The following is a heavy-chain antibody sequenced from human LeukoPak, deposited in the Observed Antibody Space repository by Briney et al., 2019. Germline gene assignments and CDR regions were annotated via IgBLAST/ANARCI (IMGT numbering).Heavy chain of an antibody. D-gene: IGHD4-17*01. CDR3: ARDQAGDYVPPDY. CDR1: GFTFSSYT. V-gene: IGHV3-48*04. CDR2: ISGRSTSM. Sequence: PGGSLRLSCAASGFTFSSYTMNWVRQAPGKGLEWVSYISGRSTSMSYSDSVKGRFTISRDNAKNSLFLQMNSLRAEDTAVYYCARDQAGDYVPPDYWGQGTLVTVSS. J-gene: IGHJ4*02.